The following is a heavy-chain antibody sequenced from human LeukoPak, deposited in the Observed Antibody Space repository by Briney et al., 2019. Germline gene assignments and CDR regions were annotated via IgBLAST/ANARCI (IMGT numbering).Heavy chain of an antibody. CDR3: ARGRLPSTYYYDSSGYYSDY. CDR1: GGSFSGYY. V-gene: IGHV4-34*01. CDR2: INHSGST. D-gene: IGHD3-22*01. J-gene: IGHJ4*02. Sequence: SETLSLTCAVYGGSFSGYYWSWIRQPPGKGLEWIGEINHSGSTNYNPSLKSRVTISVDTSKNQFSLKLSSVTAADTAVCYCARGRLPSTYYYDSSGYYSDYWGQGTLVTVSS.